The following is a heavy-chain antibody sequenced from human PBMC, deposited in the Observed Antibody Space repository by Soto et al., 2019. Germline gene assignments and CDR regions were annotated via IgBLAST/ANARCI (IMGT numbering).Heavy chain of an antibody. D-gene: IGHD2-15*01. J-gene: IGHJ4*02. V-gene: IGHV4-30-4*01. CDR1: GGAINSDYYY. CDR2: MYSSGST. Sequence: QVRLQESGPGLVKSSQTLSLTCSVSGGAINSDYYYWGWVRQPPGKGLEWIGYMYSSGSTYSNPSLKSPVALSVETSHNHFSLSLTSVTAADTALFFCARGPDCATVDARHRYFDSWGEGIPVTVSS. CDR3: ARGPDCATVDARHRYFDS.